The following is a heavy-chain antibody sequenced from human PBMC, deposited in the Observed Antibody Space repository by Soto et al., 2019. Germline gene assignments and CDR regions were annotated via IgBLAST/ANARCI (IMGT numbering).Heavy chain of an antibody. CDR3: AIDQRFSPPGRFDI. Sequence: ASVKVSCKASGYTFTSYGISWVRQAPGQGLEWMGWISAYNGNTNYAQKLQGRVTMTTDTSTSTAYMELRSLRSDDTAVYYCAIDQRFSPPGRFDIWGQGTMVTVSS. D-gene: IGHD3-3*01. CDR1: GYTFTSYG. J-gene: IGHJ3*02. CDR2: ISAYNGNT. V-gene: IGHV1-18*01.